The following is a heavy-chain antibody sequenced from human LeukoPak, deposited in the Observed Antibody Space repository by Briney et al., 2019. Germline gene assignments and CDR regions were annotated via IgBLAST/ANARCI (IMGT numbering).Heavy chain of an antibody. CDR2: IYYSGST. Sequence: SETLSLTCTVSGGSISSYYWSWIRQPPGKGLEWIGYIYYSGSTNYNPSLKSRVTISVDTSKNQFSLKLSSVTAADTAVYYCARAVVATVYFDYWGQGTLVTISS. CDR1: GGSISSYY. D-gene: IGHD5-12*01. J-gene: IGHJ4*02. CDR3: ARAVVATVYFDY. V-gene: IGHV4-59*08.